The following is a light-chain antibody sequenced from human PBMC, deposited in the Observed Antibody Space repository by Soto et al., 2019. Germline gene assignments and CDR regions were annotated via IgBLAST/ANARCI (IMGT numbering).Light chain of an antibody. J-gene: IGKJ1*01. CDR1: QSISSW. CDR3: QQYNSYSGT. Sequence: DIQMTQSPSTLSASVGDRVTITYRASQSISSWLAWYQQKPGKAPKLLIYKESSLESGVPSRFSGSGSGTEFTLTISSLQPDDFATYYCQQYNSYSGTFGQGTKVEIK. CDR2: KES. V-gene: IGKV1-5*03.